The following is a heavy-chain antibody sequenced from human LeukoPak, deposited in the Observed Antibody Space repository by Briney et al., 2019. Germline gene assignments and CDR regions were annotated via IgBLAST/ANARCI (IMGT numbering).Heavy chain of an antibody. Sequence: GGSLRLSCAASGFTFSRYAMRWVRQAPGEGLEWLSAISGSGANTYHTHSGGGRLTIDRDNSKNTLYLQMNSLRAEDMAVYYCAKDRRSSSWYSGCWGEGTLVTVSS. V-gene: IGHV3-23*01. D-gene: IGHD6-13*01. CDR2: ISGSGANT. J-gene: IGHJ1*01. CDR3: AKDRRSSSWYSGC. CDR1: GFTFSRYA.